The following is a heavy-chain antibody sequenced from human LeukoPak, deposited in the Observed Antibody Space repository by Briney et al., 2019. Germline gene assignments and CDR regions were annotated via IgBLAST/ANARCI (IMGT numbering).Heavy chain of an antibody. CDR3: AKGYYYDSSGYYSDY. Sequence: GGSLRLSCAASGFSFSTYNMNWVRQAPGKGLEWVSGISGSGGNTYYADSVKGRFTISRDNSKNTLYLQMNSLRAEDTAVYYCAKGYYYDSSGYYSDYWGQGTLVTVSS. V-gene: IGHV3-23*01. CDR2: ISGSGGNT. J-gene: IGHJ4*02. D-gene: IGHD3-22*01. CDR1: GFSFSTYN.